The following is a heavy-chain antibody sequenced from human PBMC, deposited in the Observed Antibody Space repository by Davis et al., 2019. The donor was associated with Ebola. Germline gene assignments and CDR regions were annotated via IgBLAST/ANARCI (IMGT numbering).Heavy chain of an antibody. CDR1: GGSIGSSSYY. Sequence: SETLSLTCTVSGGSIGSSSYYWGWIRQPPGKGLEWIGSIYYTGITNYNPSLKSRVTMSVDTSEKQFSLKLSSVTAADSAVYYCAKLSGNFADWGQGTLVTVPS. J-gene: IGHJ4*02. V-gene: IGHV4-39*07. CDR3: AKLSGNFAD. CDR2: IYYTGIT. D-gene: IGHD1-26*01.